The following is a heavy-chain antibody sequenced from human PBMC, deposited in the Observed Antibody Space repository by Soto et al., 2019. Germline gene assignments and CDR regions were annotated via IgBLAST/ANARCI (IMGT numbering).Heavy chain of an antibody. J-gene: IGHJ4*02. V-gene: IGHV4-59*06. CDR3: ARESAHFDWLRREFDY. CDR1: GGSISNYY. CDR2: IYYSGST. D-gene: IGHD3-9*01. Sequence: PSETLSLTCTVSGGSISNYYWCWIRQHPGKGLEWIGYIYYSGSTYYNPSLKSRVTISVDTSKNQFSLKLSSVTAADTAVYYCARESAHFDWLRREFDYWGQGTLVTVSS.